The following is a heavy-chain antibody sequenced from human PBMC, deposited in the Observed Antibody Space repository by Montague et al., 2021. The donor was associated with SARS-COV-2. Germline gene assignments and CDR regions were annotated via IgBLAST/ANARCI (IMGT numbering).Heavy chain of an antibody. J-gene: IGHJ4*02. CDR3: AGAFGSSFDF. V-gene: IGHV4-4*07. CDR1: FGSVKNYF. D-gene: IGHD6-13*01. Sequence: TLALTCTVSFGSVKNYFWSGIRQPVGKGLEWIGRIFVTGGTKYTPSLKSRVTMSLDTSKNQFSLKLRSVTAADTAIYYCAGAFGSSFDFWGQGILVAVSS. CDR2: IFVTGGT.